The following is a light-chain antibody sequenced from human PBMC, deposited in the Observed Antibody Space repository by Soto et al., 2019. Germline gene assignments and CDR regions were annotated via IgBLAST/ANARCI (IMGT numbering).Light chain of an antibody. J-gene: IGKJ2*01. CDR1: QSVSSSY. Sequence: EIVLTQSPGTLSLSPGERATLSCRASQSVSSSYLAWYQQKLGQAPGLLIYGASSRATGIPDRFSGSGSGTDFTLTISRLEPEDFAVYYCQQYGSSPNTFGQGTKLEIK. CDR3: QQYGSSPNT. CDR2: GAS. V-gene: IGKV3-20*01.